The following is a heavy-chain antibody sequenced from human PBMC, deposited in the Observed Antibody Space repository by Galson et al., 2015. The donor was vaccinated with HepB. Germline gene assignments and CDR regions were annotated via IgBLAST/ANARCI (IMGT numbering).Heavy chain of an antibody. CDR2: ISSSSSTI. D-gene: IGHD5-18*01. Sequence: SLRLSCAASGFTFSSYSMNWVRQAPGKGLEWVSYISSSSSTIYYADSVKGRFTISRDNAKNSLYLQMNSLRDEDTAVYYCARPRNSYGYAQLLVWGQGTLVTVSS. CDR1: GFTFSSYS. CDR3: ARPRNSYGYAQLLV. J-gene: IGHJ4*02. V-gene: IGHV3-48*02.